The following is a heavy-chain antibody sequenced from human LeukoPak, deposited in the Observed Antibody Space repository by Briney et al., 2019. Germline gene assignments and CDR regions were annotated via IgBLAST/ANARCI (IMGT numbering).Heavy chain of an antibody. CDR2: IVPIFGTA. Sequence: ASVKVSCKASGGTFSSYAISWVRQAPGQGLEGRGGIVPIFGTANYAQKFQGRVTITADESTSTAYMELSSLRSEDTAVYYCARDLGGYSYGYWFDPCGQGTLVTVSS. CDR3: ARDLGGYSYGYWFDP. CDR1: GGTFSSYA. V-gene: IGHV1-69*13. D-gene: IGHD5-18*01. J-gene: IGHJ5*02.